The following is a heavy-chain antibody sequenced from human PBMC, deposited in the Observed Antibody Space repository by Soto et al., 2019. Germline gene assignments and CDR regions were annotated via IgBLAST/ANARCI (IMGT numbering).Heavy chain of an antibody. V-gene: IGHV3-9*01. CDR2: ISWNSGSI. J-gene: IGHJ6*02. Sequence: EVQLVESGGGLVQPGRSLRLSCAASGFTFDDYAMHWVRQAPGKGLEWVSGISWNSGSIGYADSVKGRFTISRDNAKNSLYLQMNSLRAEDTALYYCAKDRAAAPPGRGYYYYGMDVWGQGTTVTVSS. D-gene: IGHD6-13*01. CDR3: AKDRAAAPPGRGYYYYGMDV. CDR1: GFTFDDYA.